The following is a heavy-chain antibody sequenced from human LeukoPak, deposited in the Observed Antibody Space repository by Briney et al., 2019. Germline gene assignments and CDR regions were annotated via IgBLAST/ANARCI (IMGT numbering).Heavy chain of an antibody. CDR1: GFTFSSYS. J-gene: IGHJ2*01. D-gene: IGHD1-26*01. V-gene: IGHV3-64*02. CDR2: IGGGGVTT. CDR3: AREGGGSGLWYYDL. Sequence: GGSLRLSCAASGFTFSSYSMHWVRQAQGKGPEFVSVIGGGGVTTFYADSVKDRFTISRDNSKNTLYLEMGSLRAEDMAVYYCAREGGGSGLWYYDLWGRGTLVTVSS.